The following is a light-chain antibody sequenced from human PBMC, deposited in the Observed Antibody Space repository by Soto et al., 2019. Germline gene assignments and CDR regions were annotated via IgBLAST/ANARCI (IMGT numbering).Light chain of an antibody. CDR1: SGHSTYA. CDR2: VNSDGSH. J-gene: IGLJ7*01. V-gene: IGLV4-69*01. CDR3: QTWGTGIAV. Sequence: QSVLTQSPSASASLGASVKVTCTLSSGHSTYAIAWHQQQPEKGPRYLMKVNSDGSHSKGDGIPDHFSGSSSGAERYLTISSLHSEDEGDYYCQTWGTGIAVFGGGTQLTVL.